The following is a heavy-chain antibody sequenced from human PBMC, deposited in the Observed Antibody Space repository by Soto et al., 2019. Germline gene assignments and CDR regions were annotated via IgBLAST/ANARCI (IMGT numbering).Heavy chain of an antibody. D-gene: IGHD6-13*01. CDR2: IIPIFGTA. Sequence: QVQLVQSGAEVKKPGSSVKVSCKASGGTFSSYAISWVRQAPGQGLEWMGGIIPIFGTANYAQKFQGRVTITADESTSTAYMELCSLRSEDTAVYYCARVWAAAGTIGVYYYAMDVWGQGTTVTVSS. J-gene: IGHJ6*02. V-gene: IGHV1-69*01. CDR1: GGTFSSYA. CDR3: ARVWAAAGTIGVYYYAMDV.